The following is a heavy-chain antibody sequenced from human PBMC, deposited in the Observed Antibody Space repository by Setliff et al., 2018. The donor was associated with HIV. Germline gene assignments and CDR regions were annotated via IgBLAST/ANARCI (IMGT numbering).Heavy chain of an antibody. J-gene: IGHJ4*02. CDR2: ITAYDVDA. CDR1: VHTFASYG. D-gene: IGHD6-6*01. Sequence: ASVKVSCKASVHTFASYGIGWLRQAPGQGLEWLGWITAYDVDAPNAQKSQGRVTMTIDIPTTTAYMEMRSLRFDDTAVYYCATARPGARFDVWGQGALVTVSS. V-gene: IGHV1-18*01. CDR3: ATARPGARFDV.